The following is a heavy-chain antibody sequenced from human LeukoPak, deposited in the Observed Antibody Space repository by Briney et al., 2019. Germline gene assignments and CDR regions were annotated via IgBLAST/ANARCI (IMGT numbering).Heavy chain of an antibody. CDR3: ARLREIPVFGVVTKSTSYFDY. CDR1: GFTFSSYE. D-gene: IGHD3-3*01. J-gene: IGHJ4*02. V-gene: IGHV3-7*01. Sequence: GGSLRLSCAASGFTFSSYEMNWVRQAPGKGLELVANIKQDRSEEYYVDSAKGRFTISRDNAKNSLYLQMNSLRAEDTAVYYCARLREIPVFGVVTKSTSYFDYWGQGTLVTVSS. CDR2: IKQDRSEE.